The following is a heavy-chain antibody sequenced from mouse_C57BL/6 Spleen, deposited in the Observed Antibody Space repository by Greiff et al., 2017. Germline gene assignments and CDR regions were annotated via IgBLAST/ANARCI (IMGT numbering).Heavy chain of an antibody. Sequence: VQLQQSGPELVKPGASVKISCKASGYTFTDYYMNWVKQSHGKSLEWIGDINPNNGGTSYNQKFKGKATLTVDKSSSTAYMELRSLTSEDSAVYYCASYYSGYFDVWGTGTTVTVSS. J-gene: IGHJ1*03. V-gene: IGHV1-26*01. CDR2: INPNNGGT. D-gene: IGHD1-1*01. CDR3: ASYYSGYFDV. CDR1: GYTFTDYY.